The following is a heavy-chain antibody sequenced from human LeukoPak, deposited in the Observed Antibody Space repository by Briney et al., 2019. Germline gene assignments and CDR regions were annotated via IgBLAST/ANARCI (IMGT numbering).Heavy chain of an antibody. CDR1: GFTFSSYA. J-gene: IGHJ3*02. D-gene: IGHD2-2*01. V-gene: IGHV3-23*01. CDR3: AKEWSIVVVPAAISAFDI. Sequence: PGGSLRLSCAASGFTFSSYAMSWVRQAPGKGLEWVSAISGSGGSTYYADSVKGRFTISRDNSKNTLYLQMNSLRAEDTAVYYCAKEWSIVVVPAAISAFDIWGQGTMVTVSS. CDR2: ISGSGGST.